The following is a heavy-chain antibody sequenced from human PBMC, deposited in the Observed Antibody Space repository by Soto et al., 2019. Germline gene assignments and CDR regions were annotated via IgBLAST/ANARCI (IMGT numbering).Heavy chain of an antibody. V-gene: IGHV6-1*01. D-gene: IGHD1-1*01. Sequence: PSQTLSLTCAISGDSVSSNSAAWNWIRQSPSRGLEWLGRTYYRSKWYNDYAVSVKSRITINPDTSKNQFSLQLNSVTPEDTAVYYCVAAFYNWNDVRFDPWGQGTLVTVSS. CDR2: TYYRSKWYN. J-gene: IGHJ5*02. CDR1: GDSVSSNSAA. CDR3: VAAFYNWNDVRFDP.